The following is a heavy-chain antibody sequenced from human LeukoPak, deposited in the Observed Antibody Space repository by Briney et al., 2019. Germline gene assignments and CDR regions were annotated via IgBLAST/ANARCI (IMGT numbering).Heavy chain of an antibody. D-gene: IGHD2-15*01. J-gene: IGHJ4*02. V-gene: IGHV3-53*01. CDR1: GFTVSSNY. CDR3: ARDPTSVCSGGSCYTINY. Sequence: GGSLRLSCAASGFTVSSNYMSWVRQAPGKGLEWVSVIYSGGSTYYADSVKGRFTISRDNSKNTLYLQMNSLRAEDTAVYYCARDPTSVCSGGSCYTINYWGQGTLVTVSS. CDR2: IYSGGST.